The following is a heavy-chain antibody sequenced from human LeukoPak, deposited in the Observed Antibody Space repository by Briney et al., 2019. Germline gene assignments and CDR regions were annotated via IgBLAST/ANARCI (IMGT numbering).Heavy chain of an antibody. CDR2: ISAYNGNT. Sequence: GASVKVSCKASGYTFTSYGISWVRQAPGQGLEWMGWISAYNGNTNYAQKLQGRVTMTTDTSTSTAYMELRSLRSDDTAVYYCARDQSVVAETYFDYWGQGTLVTVSS. D-gene: IGHD2-15*01. CDR3: ARDQSVVAETYFDY. CDR1: GYTFTSYG. J-gene: IGHJ4*02. V-gene: IGHV1-18*01.